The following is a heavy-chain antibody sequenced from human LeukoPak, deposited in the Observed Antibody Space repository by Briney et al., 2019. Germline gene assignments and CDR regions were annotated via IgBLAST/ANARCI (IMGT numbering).Heavy chain of an antibody. CDR3: VSFYETY. CDR2: INSDGSWT. Sequence: TGGSLRLSCAASGNYWMHWVRQVPGKGLVWVSHINSDGSWTSYADSVKGRFTISKDNAKNTVYLQMYSLRAGDTAVYYCVSFYETYWGRGTLVTVSS. J-gene: IGHJ4*02. V-gene: IGHV3-74*01. D-gene: IGHD2/OR15-2a*01. CDR1: GNYW.